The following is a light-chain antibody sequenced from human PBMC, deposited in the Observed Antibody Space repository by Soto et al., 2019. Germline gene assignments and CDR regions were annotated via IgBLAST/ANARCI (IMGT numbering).Light chain of an antibody. CDR2: PEGSGSY. V-gene: IGLV4-60*02. CDR3: ETWDSNTHV. J-gene: IGLJ3*02. Sequence: QSVLTQSSSASASPGSSVKLTCTLSSGHSSYIIAWHQQQPGKAPRYLMKPEGSGSYNKGSGVPDRFSGSSSGADRYLTISNLQFEDEADYYCETWDSNTHVFGGGTKLTVL. CDR1: SGHSSYI.